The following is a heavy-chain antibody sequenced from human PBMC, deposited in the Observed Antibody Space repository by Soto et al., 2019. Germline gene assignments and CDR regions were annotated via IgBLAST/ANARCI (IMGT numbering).Heavy chain of an antibody. CDR1: GGSISSYY. D-gene: IGHD2-2*01. CDR3: XXXXXXVXMPSGY. J-gene: IGHJ4*02. CDR2: IYYSGST. V-gene: IGHV4-59*01. Sequence: QVQLQESGPGLVKPSETLSLTCTVSGGSISSYYWSWIRQPPGKGLEWIGYIYYSGSTNYNPSLKSRVTISVDTSRNQFSLKLSSVTAADTAVYYCXXXXXXVXMPSGYWGQGTLVTVSS.